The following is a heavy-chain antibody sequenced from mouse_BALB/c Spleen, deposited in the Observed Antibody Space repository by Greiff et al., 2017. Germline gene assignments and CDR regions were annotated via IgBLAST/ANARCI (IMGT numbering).Heavy chain of an antibody. J-gene: IGHJ4*01. CDR1: GYTFTDYY. CDR3: AREGMDY. Sequence: QVHVKQSGAELARPGASVKLSCKASGYTFTDYYINWVKQRTGQGLEWIGEIYPGSGNTYYNEKFKGKATLTADKSSSTAYMQLSSLTSEDSAVYFCAREGMDYWGQGTSVTVSS. V-gene: IGHV1-77*01. CDR2: IYPGSGNT.